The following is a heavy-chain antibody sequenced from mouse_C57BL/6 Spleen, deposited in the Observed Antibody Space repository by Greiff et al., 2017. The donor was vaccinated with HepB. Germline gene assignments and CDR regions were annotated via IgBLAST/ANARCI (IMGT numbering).Heavy chain of an antibody. Sequence: VQLQESGAELVRPGTSVKVSCKASGYAFTNYLIEWVKQRPGQGLEWIGVINPGSGGTNYNEKFKGKATLTADKSSSTAYMQLSSLTSEDSAVYFCARSKITTVVGDYWGQGTTLTISS. J-gene: IGHJ2*01. D-gene: IGHD1-1*01. CDR1: GYAFTNYL. CDR2: INPGSGGT. CDR3: ARSKITTVVGDY. V-gene: IGHV1-54*01.